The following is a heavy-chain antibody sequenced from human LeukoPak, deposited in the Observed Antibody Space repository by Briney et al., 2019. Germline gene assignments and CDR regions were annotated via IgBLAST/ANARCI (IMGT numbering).Heavy chain of an antibody. D-gene: IGHD3-3*01. CDR1: GFTFSSYW. V-gene: IGHV3-7*01. J-gene: IGHJ4*02. CDR2: IKQDGSEK. CDR3: ARETTRDYDFWSGYYKNRYFDY. Sequence: GGPLRLSCAASGFTFSSYWMSWVRQAPGKGLEWVANIKQDGSEKYYVDSVKGRFTISRDNAKNSLYLQMSSLRAEDTAVYYCARETTRDYDFWSGYYKNRYFDYWGQGTLVTVSS.